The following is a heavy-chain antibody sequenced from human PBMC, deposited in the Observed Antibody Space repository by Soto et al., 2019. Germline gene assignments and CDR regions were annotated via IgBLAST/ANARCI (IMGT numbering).Heavy chain of an antibody. Sequence: GSLLRFSCTASGFALRSSGMDWVRQAPGKGLEGVAVISYDGSNTYYADSVKGRFNIARDNSKNTLYLQINSLRGEDTAVYYCAKDLVGVAVPDYYCYRMDVWGQGTMVTVSS. CDR3: AKDLVGVAVPDYYCYRMDV. J-gene: IGHJ6*02. V-gene: IGHV3-30*18. CDR2: ISYDGSNT. CDR1: GFALRSSG. D-gene: IGHD2-15*01.